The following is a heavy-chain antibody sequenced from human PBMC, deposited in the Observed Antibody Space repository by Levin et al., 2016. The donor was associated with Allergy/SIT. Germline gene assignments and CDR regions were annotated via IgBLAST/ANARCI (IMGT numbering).Heavy chain of an antibody. CDR2: ISSSSTRI. CDR3: ARFLGGFEVFDY. J-gene: IGHJ4*02. Sequence: GGSLRLSCTASGFTFSSYSMNWVRQAPGKGLEWIAYISSSSTRIKYADSVKGRFTISRDNANNSLYLQMSSLRVEDTAVYYCARFLGGFEVFDYWGQGTLVTVSS. CDR1: GFTFSSYS. D-gene: IGHD5-12*01. V-gene: IGHV3-48*04.